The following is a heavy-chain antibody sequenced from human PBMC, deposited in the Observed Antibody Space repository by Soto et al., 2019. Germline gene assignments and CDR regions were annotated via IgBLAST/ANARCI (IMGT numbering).Heavy chain of an antibody. Sequence: GGSLRLSCAASGFTFSSYAVSWVRQAPGKGPEWISSISGSGSTIYYADSVKGRFTISRDNSKNTLYLQMSSLRAEDTAVYYCAKVFYYYNSSGYYYFDYWGQGTLVTVSS. V-gene: IGHV3-23*01. CDR1: GFTFSSYA. CDR3: AKVFYYYNSSGYYYFDY. CDR2: ISGSGSTI. D-gene: IGHD3-22*01. J-gene: IGHJ4*02.